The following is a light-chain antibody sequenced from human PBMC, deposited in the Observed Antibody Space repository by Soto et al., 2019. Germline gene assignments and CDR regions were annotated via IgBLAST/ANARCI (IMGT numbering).Light chain of an antibody. Sequence: SYELTQPLSVSVALGQTARFTCGGDNIGSKNVHWYQQKSGQAPVLVIYRDNNRPSGIPERISGSKSGNTATLTISRAQAGDEADYYCQVWDSTTAYYVFGTGTKLTVL. CDR3: QVWDSTTAYYV. J-gene: IGLJ1*01. CDR1: NIGSKN. CDR2: RDN. V-gene: IGLV3-9*01.